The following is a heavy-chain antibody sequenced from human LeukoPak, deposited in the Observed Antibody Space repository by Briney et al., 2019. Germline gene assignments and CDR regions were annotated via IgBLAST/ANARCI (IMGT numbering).Heavy chain of an antibody. D-gene: IGHD3-22*01. CDR1: GYTFTGYY. V-gene: IGHV1-46*01. J-gene: IGHJ4*02. CDR2: INPSGGTT. Sequence: GASVTVSCKASGYTFTGYYMHWVRQAPGQGLEWMGIINPSGGTTTYAQKFQGRVTMTRDTSTSIVYMELSSLRSEDTAVYYCARILSYDSSGNYSPRFDYWGQGTLVTVSS. CDR3: ARILSYDSSGNYSPRFDY.